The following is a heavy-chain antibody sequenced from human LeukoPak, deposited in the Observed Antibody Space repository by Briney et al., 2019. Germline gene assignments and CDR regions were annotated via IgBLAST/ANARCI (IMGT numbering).Heavy chain of an antibody. CDR1: TFTKAW. V-gene: IGHV3-15*07. D-gene: IGHD3-16*01. Sequence: GGSLRLSCVLSTFTKAWMNWVRQAPGKGLEWVGRVKNRGDGMATDYAAPVKGRFIISRDHSKKTVYLQMDSLKTEDTAVYFCTTEYFGGFEYWGQGTLVTVSS. J-gene: IGHJ4*02. CDR3: TTEYFGGFEY. CDR2: VKNRGDGMAT.